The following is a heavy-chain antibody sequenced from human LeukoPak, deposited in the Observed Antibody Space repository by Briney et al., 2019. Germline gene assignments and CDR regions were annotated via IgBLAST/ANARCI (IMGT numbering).Heavy chain of an antibody. CDR1: GFTVTSNY. D-gene: IGHD2/OR15-2a*01. CDR2: VYPGGFT. CDR3: AIGGVIWRMDV. Sequence: GGSLRLSCAVSGFTVTSNYMSWVRQARGKGLEWVSVVYPGGFTYHADSVKGRFTISRDTSKNTVYLQMNSLRAEDTAVYYCAIGGVIWRMDVWGQGTTVTVSS. V-gene: IGHV3-66*01. J-gene: IGHJ6*02.